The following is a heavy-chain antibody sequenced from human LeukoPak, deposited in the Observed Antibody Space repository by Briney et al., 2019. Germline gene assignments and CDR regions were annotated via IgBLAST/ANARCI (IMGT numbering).Heavy chain of an antibody. J-gene: IGHJ4*02. V-gene: IGHV1-3*01. CDR2: INAGNGNT. D-gene: IGHD5-12*01. CDR1: GYTFTGYY. Sequence: ASVKVSCKASGYTFTGYYMHWVRQAPGQGLEWMGWINAGNGNTKYSQKFQGRVTITRDTSASTAYMELSSLRSEDTAVYYCARWGRGDIVATIGLGGFDYWGQGTLVTVSS. CDR3: ARWGRGDIVATIGLGGFDY.